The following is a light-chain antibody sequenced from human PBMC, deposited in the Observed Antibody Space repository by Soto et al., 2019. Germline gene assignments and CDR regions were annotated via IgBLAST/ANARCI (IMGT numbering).Light chain of an antibody. CDR3: QQSYSTLFT. Sequence: DIQMTQSPSSLSASVGDRVTNTCRASQSISSYLNWYQPKPGKAPKLLIYAASSLQSWVPSRFSGSGSGTAFTLTISSLQPEDFATYYCQQSYSTLFTFGGGTKVEIQ. CDR1: QSISSY. J-gene: IGKJ4*01. V-gene: IGKV1-39*01. CDR2: AAS.